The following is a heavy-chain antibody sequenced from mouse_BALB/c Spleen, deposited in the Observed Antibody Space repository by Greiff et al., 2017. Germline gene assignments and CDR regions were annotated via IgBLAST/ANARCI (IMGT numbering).Heavy chain of an antibody. CDR1: GFTSSDYY. D-gene: IGHD3-2*01. V-gene: IGHV5-4*02. Sequence: EVQVVESGGGLVKPGGSLKLSCAASGFTSSDYYMYWVRQTPEKRLEWVATISDGGSYTYYPGSVKGRFTISRDNAKNNLYLQMSSLKSEDTAIYYCARDGDSSGYEGAMDYWGQGTSVTVSS. CDR2: ISDGGSYT. J-gene: IGHJ4*01. CDR3: ARDGDSSGYEGAMDY.